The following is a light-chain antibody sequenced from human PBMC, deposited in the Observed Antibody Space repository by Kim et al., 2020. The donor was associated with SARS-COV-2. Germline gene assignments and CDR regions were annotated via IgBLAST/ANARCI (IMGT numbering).Light chain of an antibody. CDR3: QQSHGFPYS. CDR2: AVS. V-gene: IGKV1-39*01. J-gene: IGKJ2*03. CDR1: QRVSTS. Sequence: SASVGNRVTLTCRASQRVSTSLNWYQQQPGKGPKLLIYAVSSLQSGVPSRFSGSGSGTDFTLTISSLLPEESAIYYCQQSHGFPYSFGQGTKLEI.